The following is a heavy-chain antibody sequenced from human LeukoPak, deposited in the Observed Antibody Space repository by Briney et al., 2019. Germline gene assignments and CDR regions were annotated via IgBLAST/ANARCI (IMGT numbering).Heavy chain of an antibody. CDR3: ARDLGITMVRGVITPGY. CDR1: GYTFTSYG. CDR2: ISAYNGNT. V-gene: IGHV1-18*01. J-gene: IGHJ4*02. Sequence: ASVKVSCKASGYTFTSYGISWVRQAPGQGLEWMGWISAYNGNTNYAQKLQGRVTMTTDTSTSTAYMELRSLRSDDTAVYYCARDLGITMVRGVITPGYWGQGTLVTVSS. D-gene: IGHD3-10*01.